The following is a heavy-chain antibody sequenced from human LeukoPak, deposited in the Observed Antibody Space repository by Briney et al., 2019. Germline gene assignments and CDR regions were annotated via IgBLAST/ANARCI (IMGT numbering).Heavy chain of an antibody. CDR3: ARDFLPGMDV. CDR2: ISGSSTYT. CDR1: GFIFSDYY. Sequence: GGSLRLSCASSGFIFSDYYMSWIRQAPGKGLEWVSHISGSSTYTNYADSVKGRFTISRDNAKNSLYLQMNSLRDEDTAVYYCARDFLPGMDVWGQGTTVTVSS. J-gene: IGHJ6*02. V-gene: IGHV3-11*06.